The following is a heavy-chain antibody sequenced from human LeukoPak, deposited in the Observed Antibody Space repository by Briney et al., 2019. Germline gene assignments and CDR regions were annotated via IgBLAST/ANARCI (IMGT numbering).Heavy chain of an antibody. V-gene: IGHV3-11*01. CDR3: ARDGDSNTAGWFDP. CDR1: GFTFSDYY. D-gene: IGHD2-2*01. Sequence: GGSLRLSCAASGFTFSDYYMSWIRQAPGKGLEWVSYISSSGSTIYYADSVKGRFTISRDNSKNTLYLQMNSLRAEDTAVYYCARDGDSNTAGWFDPWGQGTLVTVSS. J-gene: IGHJ5*02. CDR2: ISSSGSTI.